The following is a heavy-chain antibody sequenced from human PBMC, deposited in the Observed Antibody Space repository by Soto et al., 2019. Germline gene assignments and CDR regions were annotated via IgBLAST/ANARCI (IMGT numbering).Heavy chain of an antibody. J-gene: IGHJ4*02. D-gene: IGHD3-9*01. Sequence: GVSLRLSCAASGFTFSSYGMHWVRQAPGKGLEWVAVISYDGSNKYYADSVKGRFTISRDNSKDTLYLQMNSLRAEDTAVYYCAKGARAYYDILTIDYWGQGT. V-gene: IGHV3-30*18. CDR2: ISYDGSNK. CDR3: AKGARAYYDILTIDY. CDR1: GFTFSSYG.